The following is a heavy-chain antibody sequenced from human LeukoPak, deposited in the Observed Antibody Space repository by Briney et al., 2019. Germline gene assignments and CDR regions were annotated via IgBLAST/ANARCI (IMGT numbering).Heavy chain of an antibody. J-gene: IGHJ4*02. V-gene: IGHV3-30*18. CDR1: GFXFSSYG. D-gene: IGHD3-22*01. CDR3: AKDPGAHYFDTSGYYPSSIDY. CDR2: MSYDGSNK. Sequence: SLGLSCAASGFXFSSYGMHWVRQAPGKGLEWVAVMSYDGSNKYYADSVKGRFTISRDNSKNTLYLQMNSLRAEDTAIYYCAKDPGAHYFDTSGYYPSSIDYWGQGTLVTVSS.